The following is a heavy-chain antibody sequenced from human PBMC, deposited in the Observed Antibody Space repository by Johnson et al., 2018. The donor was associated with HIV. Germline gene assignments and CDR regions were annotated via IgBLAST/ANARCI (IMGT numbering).Heavy chain of an antibody. D-gene: IGHD3-9*01. V-gene: IGHV3-13*01. Sequence: MQLVESGGGLVQPGGSLRLSCAASGFTFSSYDMHWVRQATGKGLEWVSAIGTAGDTYYPGSVKGRFTISRDNSKNTLYLQMNSLRAEDTAVYYCARESDILTGYPNAFDIWGQGTMVTVSS. CDR1: GFTFSSYD. CDR3: ARESDILTGYPNAFDI. J-gene: IGHJ3*02. CDR2: IGTAGDT.